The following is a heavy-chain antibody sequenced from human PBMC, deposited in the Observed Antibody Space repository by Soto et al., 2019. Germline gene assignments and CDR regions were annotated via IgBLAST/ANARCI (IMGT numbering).Heavy chain of an antibody. J-gene: IGHJ6*03. V-gene: IGHV3-30*18. CDR1: GFIFASYG. CDR3: AKGSGRHFYYYYYMDV. D-gene: IGHD3-3*01. CDR2: ISNDGSNS. Sequence: GGSLRLSCAVSGFIFASYGMHWVRQAPGKGLEWVAVISNDGSNSFYADSVKGRFIISRDDSKNTLYLQMNSLRAEDTAVYYCAKGSGRHFYYYYYMDVWGRGTTVTVSS.